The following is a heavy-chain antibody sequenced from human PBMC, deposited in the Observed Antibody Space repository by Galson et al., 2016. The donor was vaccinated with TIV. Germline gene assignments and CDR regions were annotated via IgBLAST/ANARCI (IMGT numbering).Heavy chain of an antibody. V-gene: IGHV3-33*01. D-gene: IGHD2-8*02. CDR3: ARDFRTGKYCDY. CDR1: GFKFGFYG. Sequence: SLRLSCAASGFKFGFYGMHWVRQAPGKGLEWVAIIGHDGNWKGYADSVKGRFTVSRDNSKNMLFLEMSSPRVEDTAVYYCARDFRTGKYCDYWGQGTLVTVSA. J-gene: IGHJ4*02. CDR2: IGHDGNWK.